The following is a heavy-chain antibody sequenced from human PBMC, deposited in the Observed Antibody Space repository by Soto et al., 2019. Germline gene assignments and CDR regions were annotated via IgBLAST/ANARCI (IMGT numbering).Heavy chain of an antibody. J-gene: IGHJ5*02. CDR3: ARDLAAAAS. V-gene: IGHV1-46*01. Sequence: QVQLVQSGAEVKKPGASVKVSCKASGYIFTNYYIHWVRQAHGQGLEWMAIINPLPTSGSTNYAQKFQGRVTVTRDTSTSTVYMELSSLGSADTAIYYCARDLAAAASWGQGTLVTVSS. CDR1: GYIFTNYY. CDR2: INPLPTSGST. D-gene: IGHD6-13*01.